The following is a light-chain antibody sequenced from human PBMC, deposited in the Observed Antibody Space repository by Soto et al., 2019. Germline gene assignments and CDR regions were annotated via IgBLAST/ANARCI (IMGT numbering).Light chain of an antibody. CDR3: HQYNNFWT. V-gene: IGKV3-15*01. CDR1: QSVSSY. J-gene: IGKJ1*01. Sequence: EIVLTQSPATLSLSPGERATLSCRASQSVSSYLAWYQQKPGQSPRLLIYGASTRATGIPARFSGSGSGTEFTLTISSLQSEDFGLYYCHQYNNFWTFGQGTKVDIK. CDR2: GAS.